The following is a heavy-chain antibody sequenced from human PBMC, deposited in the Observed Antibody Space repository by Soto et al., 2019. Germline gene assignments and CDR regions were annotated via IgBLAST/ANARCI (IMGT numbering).Heavy chain of an antibody. J-gene: IGHJ2*01. D-gene: IGHD3-3*01. CDR2: INAGNGNT. CDR3: ARGVIIGYWYFDL. Sequence: ASVKVSCKASGYTFTSYAMHWVRQAPGQRLEWMGWINAGNGNTKYSQKFQGRVTITRDTSASTAYIELSSLRSEDTAVYYCARGVIIGYWYFDLWGRGTLVTVSS. V-gene: IGHV1-3*01. CDR1: GYTFTSYA.